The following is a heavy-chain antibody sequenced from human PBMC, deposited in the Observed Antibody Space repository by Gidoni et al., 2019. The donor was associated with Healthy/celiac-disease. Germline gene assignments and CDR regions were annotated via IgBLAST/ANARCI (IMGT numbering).Heavy chain of an antibody. J-gene: IGHJ4*02. V-gene: IGHV3-11*05. D-gene: IGHD2-15*01. CDR1: GFTFSDYY. Sequence: QVQLVEAGGGLVKPGGSLRLSCAASGFTFSDYYMSWIRQAPGKGLEWVSYISSSSSYTNYADSVKGRFTISRDNAKNSLYLQMNSLRAEDTAVYYCASEYCSGGSCYSLPDYWGQGTLVTVSS. CDR2: ISSSSSYT. CDR3: ASEYCSGGSCYSLPDY.